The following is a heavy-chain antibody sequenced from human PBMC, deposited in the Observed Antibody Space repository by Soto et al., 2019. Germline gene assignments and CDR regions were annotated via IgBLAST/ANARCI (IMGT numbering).Heavy chain of an antibody. CDR2: ISGSGGST. Sequence: VQLLESGGGLVQPGGSLRLSCAASGFTFSSYAMSWVRQAPGKGLEWVSAISGSGGSTYYADSVKGRFTISRDNSKNTLYLQMNSLRAEDTAVYYCAKDFRYCSGGSCRTYYYYYYMDVWGKGTTVTVSS. CDR3: AKDFRYCSGGSCRTYYYYYYMDV. D-gene: IGHD2-15*01. CDR1: GFTFSSYA. J-gene: IGHJ6*03. V-gene: IGHV3-23*01.